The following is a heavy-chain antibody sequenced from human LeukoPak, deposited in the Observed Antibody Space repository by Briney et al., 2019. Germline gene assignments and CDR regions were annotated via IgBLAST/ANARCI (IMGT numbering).Heavy chain of an antibody. Sequence: GGSLRLSCAAAGFTFSDYGMNWVRQAPGKGLEWVSGISGSGISTYYADSVKGRFTISRDNAKNSLYLQMNSLRAEDTAVYYCATSNGGYMDVWGKGTTVTVSS. J-gene: IGHJ6*03. V-gene: IGHV3-23*01. CDR3: ATSNGGYMDV. CDR1: GFTFSDYG. CDR2: ISGSGIST. D-gene: IGHD2-8*01.